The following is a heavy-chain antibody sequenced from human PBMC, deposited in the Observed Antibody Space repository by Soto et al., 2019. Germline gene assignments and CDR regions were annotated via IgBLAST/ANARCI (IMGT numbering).Heavy chain of an antibody. CDR1: GFTFSSYG. V-gene: IGHV3-33*01. CDR3: ARDKKIKYYDSSGWGAFYYYYGMDV. Sequence: GGSLRLSCAASGFTFSSYGMHWVRQAPGKGLEWVAVIWYDGSNKYYADSVKGRFTISRDNSKNTLYLQMNSLRAEDTAVYYCARDKKIKYYDSSGWGAFYYYYGMDVWGQGTTVTVSS. CDR2: IWYDGSNK. D-gene: IGHD3-22*01. J-gene: IGHJ6*02.